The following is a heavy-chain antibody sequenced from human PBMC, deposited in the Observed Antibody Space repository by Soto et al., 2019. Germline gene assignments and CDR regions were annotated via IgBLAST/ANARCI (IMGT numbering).Heavy chain of an antibody. V-gene: IGHV3-74*01. D-gene: IGHD3-9*01. J-gene: IGHJ3*01. Sequence: EVQLVESGGGLVQPGGSLRLSCADSGFSFSSYWMHWVRQGPGKGLVWVSRINTDGSSTNYADSVKGRFTISRDNAKNTLYLQMNSLRAEDTAVYYCARSPGGYYIDWDQGTMVTVPS. CDR3: ARSPGGYYID. CDR1: GFSFSSYW. CDR2: INTDGSST.